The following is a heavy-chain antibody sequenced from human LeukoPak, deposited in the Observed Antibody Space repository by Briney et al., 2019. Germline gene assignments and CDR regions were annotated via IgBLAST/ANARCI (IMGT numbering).Heavy chain of an antibody. J-gene: IGHJ4*02. CDR2: INPSGGST. D-gene: IGHD3-22*01. V-gene: IGHV1-46*01. CDR1: GYTLTSNY. CDR3: ARDRGIDDSSGTMGY. Sequence: ASVKVSCKASGYTLTSNYIHWVRQAPGQGLEWMGIINPSGGSTSYAQKFQGRVTMTRDTSTSTVYMELSSLRSEDTAVYYCARDRGIDDSSGTMGYWGQGTLVTVSS.